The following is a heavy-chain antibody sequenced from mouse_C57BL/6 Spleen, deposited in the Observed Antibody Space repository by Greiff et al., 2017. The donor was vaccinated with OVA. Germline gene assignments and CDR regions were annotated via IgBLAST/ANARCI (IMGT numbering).Heavy chain of an antibody. CDR2: IYPGDGDT. Sequence: QVQLQQSGAELVKPGASVKISCKASGYAFSSYWMNWVKQRPGKGLEWIGQIYPGDGDTNYDGKFKGKATLTADKSSSTAYMQLSSLTSEDSAVYFCAREGIYYYGSRYFDVWGTGTTVTVSS. V-gene: IGHV1-80*01. CDR3: AREGIYYYGSRYFDV. J-gene: IGHJ1*03. CDR1: GYAFSSYW. D-gene: IGHD1-1*01.